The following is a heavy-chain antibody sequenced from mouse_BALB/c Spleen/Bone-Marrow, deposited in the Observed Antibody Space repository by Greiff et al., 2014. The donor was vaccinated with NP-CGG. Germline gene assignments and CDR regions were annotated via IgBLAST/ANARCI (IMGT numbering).Heavy chain of an antibody. D-gene: IGHD1-1*02. J-gene: IGHJ2*01. Sequence: SGAELARPGASVKLSCKASGYTFTSYWMQRVKQRPGQGLEWIGAIYPGDGVTRHTQKFKGKATMATDKSSSTAYMQLSSLASKDSAVYYCASQGDYGSFDYWGQGTTLTVSS. V-gene: IGHV1-87*01. CDR1: GYTFTSYW. CDR3: ASQGDYGSFDY. CDR2: IYPGDGVT.